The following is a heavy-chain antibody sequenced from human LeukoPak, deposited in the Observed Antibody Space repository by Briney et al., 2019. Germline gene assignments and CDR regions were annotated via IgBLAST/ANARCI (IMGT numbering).Heavy chain of an antibody. J-gene: IGHJ1*01. CDR3: ARGGQEMAPEYFQR. CDR1: GGSISSSSYY. Sequence: SETLSLTCTVSGGSISSSSYYWSWIRQPPGKGLEWIGYIYYSGSTYYNPSLKSRVTISVDTSKNQFSLKLSSVTAADTAVYFCARGGQEMAPEYFQRWGQGTLVTVSS. V-gene: IGHV4-30-4*01. D-gene: IGHD5-24*01. CDR2: IYYSGST.